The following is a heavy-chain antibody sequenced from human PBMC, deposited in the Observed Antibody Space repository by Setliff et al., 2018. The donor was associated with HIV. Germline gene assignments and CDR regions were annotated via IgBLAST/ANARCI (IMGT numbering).Heavy chain of an antibody. Sequence: ASVKVSCKASGGTFTSYGISWVRQAPGQGLERMGWISAYNGNTNYARKLQGRVTMTTDTSTRTVYMELRSLGSDDTAVYYCARDLYRGAQQLVEGGYFDYWGQGTLVTVSS. V-gene: IGHV1-18*01. CDR3: ARDLYRGAQQLVEGGYFDY. D-gene: IGHD6-13*01. CDR1: GGTFTSYG. J-gene: IGHJ4*02. CDR2: ISAYNGNT.